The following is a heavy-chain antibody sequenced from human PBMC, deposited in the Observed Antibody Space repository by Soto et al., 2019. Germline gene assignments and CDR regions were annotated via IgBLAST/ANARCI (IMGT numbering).Heavy chain of an antibody. D-gene: IGHD1-1*01. CDR1: GGSFSGYY. Sequence: PETLFLTCAAYGGSFSGYYWGSIRQPPGQGLEWIGSIYHSGSTYYNPSLKSRVTISVDTSKNQFSLKLSSVTAADTAVYYRPRGYWNDGSYYYYYAMDVWGQGITPTVSS. J-gene: IGHJ6*02. CDR3: PRGYWNDGSYYYYYAMDV. CDR2: IYHSGST. V-gene: IGHV4-38-2*01.